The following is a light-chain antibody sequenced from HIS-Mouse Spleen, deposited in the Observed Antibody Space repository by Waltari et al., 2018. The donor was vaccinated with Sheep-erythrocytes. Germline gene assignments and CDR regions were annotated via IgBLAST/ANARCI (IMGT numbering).Light chain of an antibody. CDR3: CSYAGSSTPWV. CDR1: SSYVGSYNL. J-gene: IGLJ3*02. Sequence: QSALTHSPSVPGPPGQSSTISCTGTSSYVGSYNLASGYQQHPSKAPKLTIYERSKRPSGVSNRFSGSKSDNTASLTISGLQAEDEADYYCCSYAGSSTPWVFGGGTKLTVL. V-gene: IGLV2-23*01. CDR2: ERS.